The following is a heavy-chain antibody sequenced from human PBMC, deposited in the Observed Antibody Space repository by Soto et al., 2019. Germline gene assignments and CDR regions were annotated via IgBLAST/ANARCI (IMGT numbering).Heavy chain of an antibody. J-gene: IGHJ6*02. V-gene: IGHV1-2*02. D-gene: IGHD3-10*01. CDR3: ARDLLWFGESFGYYYGMDV. CDR1: GYTFTGYY. Sequence: RASVKVSCKASGYTFTGYYMHWVRQAPGQGLEWMGWINPNSGGTNYAQKFQGRVTMTRDTSISTAYMELSRLRSDDTAVYYCARDLLWFGESFGYYYGMDVWGQGTTVTVSS. CDR2: INPNSGGT.